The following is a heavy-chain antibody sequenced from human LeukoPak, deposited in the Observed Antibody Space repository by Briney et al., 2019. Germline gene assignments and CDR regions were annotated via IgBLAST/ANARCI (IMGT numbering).Heavy chain of an antibody. Sequence: SGGSLRLSCAASGFTFSSYSMNWVRQAPGKGLEWVSYISSSSSTIYYADSVKGRFTISRDNAKNSLYPQMNSLRDEDTAVYYCAGDLIYYYGMDVWGQGTTVTVSS. V-gene: IGHV3-48*02. CDR2: ISSSSSTI. CDR3: AGDLIYYYGMDV. J-gene: IGHJ6*02. CDR1: GFTFSSYS. D-gene: IGHD2/OR15-2a*01.